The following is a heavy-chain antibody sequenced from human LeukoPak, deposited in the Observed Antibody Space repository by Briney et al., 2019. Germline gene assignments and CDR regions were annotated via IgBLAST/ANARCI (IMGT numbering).Heavy chain of an antibody. D-gene: IGHD1-1*01. CDR1: GYSISSGYY. CDR2: INHSGST. V-gene: IGHV4-38-2*02. CDR3: ARDASYVYSTTGSPPLDF. Sequence: SETLSLTCTVSGYSISSGYYWSWIRQSPGKGLEWIGEINHSGSTTYNPSLKNRVTISLDVSRNQFSLKLTSVTAADTAVYFCARDASYVYSTTGSPPLDFWGQGTLVTVSS. J-gene: IGHJ4*02.